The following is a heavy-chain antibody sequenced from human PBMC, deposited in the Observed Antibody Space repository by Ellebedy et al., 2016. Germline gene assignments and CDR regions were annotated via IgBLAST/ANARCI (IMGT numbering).Heavy chain of an antibody. J-gene: IGHJ4*02. D-gene: IGHD3-10*01. V-gene: IGHV3-21*05. CDR1: GFTFSNYN. CDR2: ISSSSSYI. Sequence: GGSLRLXXAASGFTFSNYNMNWVRQAPGKGLEWVSYISSSSSYIYYADSVKGRSTISRDNAKNSLYLQMNSLRAEDTAVYYCARGPRELFLPFDYWGQGTLVTVSS. CDR3: ARGPRELFLPFDY.